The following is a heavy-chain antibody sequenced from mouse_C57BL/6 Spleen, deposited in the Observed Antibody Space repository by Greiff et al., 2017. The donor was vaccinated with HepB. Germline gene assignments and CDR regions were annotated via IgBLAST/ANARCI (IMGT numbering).Heavy chain of an antibody. V-gene: IGHV1-52*01. J-gene: IGHJ4*01. CDR2: IDPSDSDT. CDR3: ARWGDYAMDY. Sequence: QVQLQQPGAELVRPGSSVKLSCKASGYTFTSYWMHWVKQRPIQGLEWIGNIDPSDSDTHYNQKFKDKATLTVDKSSSTAYMQLSSLTSEDSAVYYCARWGDYAMDYWGQGTSVTVSS. CDR1: GYTFTSYW.